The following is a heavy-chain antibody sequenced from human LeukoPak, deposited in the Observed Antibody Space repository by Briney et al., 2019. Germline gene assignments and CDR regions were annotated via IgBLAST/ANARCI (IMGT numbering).Heavy chain of an antibody. V-gene: IGHV4-38-2*01. CDR1: GSSISSDYY. J-gene: IGHJ4*02. D-gene: IGHD3-3*01. CDR2: ISHGEST. Sequence: SETLSLTCAVSGSSISSDYYWGCIRQPPGKGLEWIGSISHGESTYYSPSLKSRLTISVDTSKNQFSLNLSSVTAADTAVYYCAGAPYNFWSTYLDYWGQGTLVTVSS. CDR3: AGAPYNFWSTYLDY.